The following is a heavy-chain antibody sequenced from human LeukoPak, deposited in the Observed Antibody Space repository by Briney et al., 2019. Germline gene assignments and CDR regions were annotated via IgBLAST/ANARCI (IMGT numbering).Heavy chain of an antibody. CDR1: GFTFSGYA. Sequence: PGSSLRLSCAASGFTFSGYAMHWVRQAPGKGLDWVAVISYDGSNKYYADSVKGRFTISRDNSKNTLYLQMNSLRAEDTAVYYCASGIAVTSPVHWGQGTLVTVSS. CDR2: ISYDGSNK. J-gene: IGHJ1*01. CDR3: ASGIAVTSPVH. V-gene: IGHV3-30-3*01. D-gene: IGHD4-11*01.